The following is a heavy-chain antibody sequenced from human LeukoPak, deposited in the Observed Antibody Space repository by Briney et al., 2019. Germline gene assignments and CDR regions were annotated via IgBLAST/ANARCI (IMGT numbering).Heavy chain of an antibody. CDR1: GFTFSSYS. V-gene: IGHV3-21*01. D-gene: IGHD4-17*01. J-gene: IGHJ4*02. Sequence: GGSPRLSCAASGFTFSSYSMNWVRQAPGKGLEWVSSISSSSSHIYYADSVKGRFTISRDNAKNSLYLQMNSLRAEDTAVYYCARARAVTVTTPFDYWGQGTLVTVSS. CDR2: ISSSSSHI. CDR3: ARARAVTVTTPFDY.